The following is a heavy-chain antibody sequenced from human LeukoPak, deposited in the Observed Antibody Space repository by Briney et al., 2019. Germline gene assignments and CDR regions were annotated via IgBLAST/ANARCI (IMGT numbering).Heavy chain of an antibody. CDR1: GFTFSSYG. D-gene: IGHD6-13*01. V-gene: IGHV3-30*18. Sequence: PGGSLRLSCSASGFTFSSYGMHWVRQAPGKGLEWVAVISYDGSNKYYADSVKGRFTISRDNSKNTLYLQMNSLRAEDTAVYYCAKGYSSSWGDYWGQGTLVTVSS. J-gene: IGHJ4*02. CDR2: ISYDGSNK. CDR3: AKGYSSSWGDY.